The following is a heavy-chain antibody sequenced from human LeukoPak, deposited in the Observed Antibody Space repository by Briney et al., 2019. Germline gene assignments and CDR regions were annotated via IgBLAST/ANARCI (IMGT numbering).Heavy chain of an antibody. CDR3: ARERWRYAFDI. CDR1: GFTFSSYW. D-gene: IGHD5-24*01. V-gene: IGHV3-7*03. CDR2: IKQNGSEK. J-gene: IGHJ3*02. Sequence: GGSLRLSCAASGFTFSSYWMTWVRQAPGKGLEWVANIKQNGSEKYYVDSVKGRFTISRDNAKNSLYLQMNSLRAEDTAVYYCARERWRYAFDIWGQGTMVTVSS.